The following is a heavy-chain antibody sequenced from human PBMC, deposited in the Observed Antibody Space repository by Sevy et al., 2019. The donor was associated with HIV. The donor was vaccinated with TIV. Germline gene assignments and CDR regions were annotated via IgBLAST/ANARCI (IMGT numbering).Heavy chain of an antibody. CDR2: IYYSGNT. CDR1: GGSISSRSYY. Sequence: SETLSLTCTVSGGSISSRSYYWVWIRQSPGKGLECIGSIYYSGNTYYNPTLNSRVTMSVDTSKSQFSRKRSSVTAADTAVYYCAGHGILGAAALHYFDYWGQGALVTVSS. J-gene: IGHJ4*02. CDR3: AGHGILGAAALHYFDY. V-gene: IGHV4-39*01. D-gene: IGHD3-16*01.